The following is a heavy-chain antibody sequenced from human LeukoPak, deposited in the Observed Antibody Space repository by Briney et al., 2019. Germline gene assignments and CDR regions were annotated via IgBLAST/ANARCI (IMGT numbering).Heavy chain of an antibody. V-gene: IGHV1-2*04. CDR2: INPNSGGT. CDR1: GYTFSGYY. Sequence: ASVKVSCKASGYTFSGYYIHWVRQAPGQGLEWMGWINPNSGGTNYAQKFQGSVTMTRDTSITTAYMEVSRRRSDDTAVYYCARASYGLGXYXXIGYXGQGTLVXVSS. D-gene: IGHD3-10*01. CDR3: ARASYGLGXYXXIGY. J-gene: IGHJ4*02.